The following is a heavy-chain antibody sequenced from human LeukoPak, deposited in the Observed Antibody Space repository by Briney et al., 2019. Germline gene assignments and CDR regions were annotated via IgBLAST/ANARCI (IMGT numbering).Heavy chain of an antibody. Sequence: SGGSLRLSCAASGFTFSSYGIHWVRQAPGKGLEWVALIWYDGSNKYYADSVKGRFTISRDNSKNTLYLQMNSLRAEDTAVYYCARGSGSRSNFYHYGMDVWGQGTTVTVSS. CDR1: GFTFSSYG. J-gene: IGHJ6*02. CDR2: IWYDGSNK. V-gene: IGHV3-33*01. CDR3: ARGSGSRSNFYHYGMDV. D-gene: IGHD3-10*01.